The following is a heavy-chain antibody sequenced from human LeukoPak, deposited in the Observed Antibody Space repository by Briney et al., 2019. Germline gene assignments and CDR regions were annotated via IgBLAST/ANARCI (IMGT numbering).Heavy chain of an antibody. CDR2: IIPIFGTA. V-gene: IGHV1-69*01. J-gene: IGHJ4*02. D-gene: IGHD2-2*01. CDR3: ARGGGYCSSTSCYAFDC. CDR1: GGTFSSYA. Sequence: GSSVKVSCKASGGTFSSYAISWVRQAPGQGLEWMGGIIPIFGTANYAQKFQGRVTITADESTSTAYMELSSLRSEDTAVYYCARGGGYCSSTSCYAFDCWGQGTLVTVSS.